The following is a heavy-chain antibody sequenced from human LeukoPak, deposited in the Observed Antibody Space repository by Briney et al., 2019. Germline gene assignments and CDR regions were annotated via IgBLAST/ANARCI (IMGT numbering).Heavy chain of an antibody. V-gene: IGHV1-69*05. CDR3: ARRVHDYINQYYFDY. CDR2: IIPIFGTA. Sequence: ASVKVSCKASGGTFSSYGISWVRQAPGQGLEWMGGIIPIFGTAIYTQKFQDRVTITTDESTSTASMELRSLRSEDTAVYYCARRVHDYINQYYFDYWGQGTLVTVSS. J-gene: IGHJ4*02. CDR1: GGTFSSYG. D-gene: IGHD4-11*01.